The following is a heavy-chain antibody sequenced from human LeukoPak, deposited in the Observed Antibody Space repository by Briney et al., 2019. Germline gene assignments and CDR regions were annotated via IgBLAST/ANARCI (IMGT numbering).Heavy chain of an antibody. Sequence: GGSLRLSGAGSGFTFSSYGMHWVRQAPGKGLEWVAFIRYDGSNKYYADSVKGRFTISRDNAKNSVYLQMNSLRPEDTAVYYCAREFADWGQGTLVTVSS. CDR3: AREFAD. CDR2: IRYDGSNK. J-gene: IGHJ4*02. D-gene: IGHD3-10*01. V-gene: IGHV3-30*02. CDR1: GFTFSSYG.